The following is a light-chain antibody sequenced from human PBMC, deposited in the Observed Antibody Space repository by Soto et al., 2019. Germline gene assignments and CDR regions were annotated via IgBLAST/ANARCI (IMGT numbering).Light chain of an antibody. CDR2: GAS. V-gene: IGKV3-20*01. J-gene: IGKJ1*01. CDR3: QQYGSSPT. CDR1: QSVSTF. Sequence: EIVLTQSPATLSLSPGERAILSCRASQSVSTFLAWFQQKPGQPPRLLIYGASSRATGIPDRFSGSGSGTDFTLTINRLEPEDLAVYYCQQYGSSPTFGQGTKVEIK.